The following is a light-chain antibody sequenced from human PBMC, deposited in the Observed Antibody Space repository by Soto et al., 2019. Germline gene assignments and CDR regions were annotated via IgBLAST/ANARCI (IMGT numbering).Light chain of an antibody. V-gene: IGLV1-47*01. CDR2: GND. CDR1: SSNIRSNY. Sequence: QSVLTQPPSASGTPGQSVTISCSGSSSNIRSNYVSWYQQLPGTAPKLLIYGNDQPPSGFPDRFSGSKSGPSASLAISGLRSDDEDDYYCAAWDDSLSVVFGGGTKVTVL. J-gene: IGLJ2*01. CDR3: AAWDDSLSVV.